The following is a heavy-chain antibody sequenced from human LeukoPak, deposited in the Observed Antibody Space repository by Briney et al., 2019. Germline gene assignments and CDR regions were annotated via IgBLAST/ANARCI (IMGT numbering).Heavy chain of an antibody. Sequence: GASVKVSCKASGYTFTSYAMHWVRHAPGQRLEWMGWINAGNGNTKYSQKFQGRVTITRDTSASTAYMELSSLRSEDTAVYYCARVRYYYDSSGTPSDAFDIWGQGTMVTVSS. D-gene: IGHD3-22*01. CDR1: GYTFTSYA. CDR3: ARVRYYYDSSGTPSDAFDI. CDR2: INAGNGNT. V-gene: IGHV1-3*01. J-gene: IGHJ3*02.